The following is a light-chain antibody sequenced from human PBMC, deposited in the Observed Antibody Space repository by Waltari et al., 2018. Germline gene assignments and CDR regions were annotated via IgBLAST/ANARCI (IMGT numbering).Light chain of an antibody. CDR3: QQRSNWPPIT. CDR2: DAP. Sequence: EIVLTQSPATLSLSPGERATLSCRASQSVSSYLAWYQQKPGQAPRLLIYDAPNRATGIPARFSGSGSETDFTLTISSLEPEDFAVYYCQQRSNWPPITFGQGTRLEIK. CDR1: QSVSSY. J-gene: IGKJ5*01. V-gene: IGKV3-11*01.